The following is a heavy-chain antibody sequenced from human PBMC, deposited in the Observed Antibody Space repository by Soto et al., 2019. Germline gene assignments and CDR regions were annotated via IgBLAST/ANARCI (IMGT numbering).Heavy chain of an antibody. CDR3: VKEAKAYYDY. CDR2: ISSNGGST. Sequence: GGSLRLSCSASGFTFSSYAMHWVRQAPGKGLEYVSAISSNGGSTYYADSVKGSFTISRDNSKNTLYLQMSSLRAEDTAVYYCVKEAKAYYDYWGQGTLVTVSS. V-gene: IGHV3-64D*09. CDR1: GFTFSSYA. J-gene: IGHJ4*02.